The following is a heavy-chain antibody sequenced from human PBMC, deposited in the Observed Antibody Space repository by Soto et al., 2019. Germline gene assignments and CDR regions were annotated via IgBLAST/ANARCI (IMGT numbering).Heavy chain of an antibody. Sequence: QVQLVQSGAEVKKPGASVKVSCKASGYTFTSYGISWVRQAPGQGLEWMGWISAYNGNTNYAQKLQGRVTMTTDTSTSTAYMELRSLRSDDTAVYYCARDRCSSTSCYWAYYYYGMDVWGQGTTVTVSS. J-gene: IGHJ6*02. CDR2: ISAYNGNT. D-gene: IGHD2-2*01. V-gene: IGHV1-18*04. CDR3: ARDRCSSTSCYWAYYYYGMDV. CDR1: GYTFTSYG.